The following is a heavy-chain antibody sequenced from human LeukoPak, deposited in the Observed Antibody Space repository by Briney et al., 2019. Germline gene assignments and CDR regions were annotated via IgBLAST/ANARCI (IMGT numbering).Heavy chain of an antibody. CDR3: ARDLGSSNLRHLDYYYYGMDV. Sequence: SETLSLTCTVSGGSISSYYWSWIRQPPGKGLEWIGYIYYSGSTNYNPSLKSRVTISVDTSKNQFSLKLSSVTAADTAVYYCARDLGSSNLRHLDYYYYGMDVWGQGTTVTVSS. CDR1: GGSISSYY. CDR2: IYYSGST. D-gene: IGHD6-13*01. V-gene: IGHV4-59*01. J-gene: IGHJ6*02.